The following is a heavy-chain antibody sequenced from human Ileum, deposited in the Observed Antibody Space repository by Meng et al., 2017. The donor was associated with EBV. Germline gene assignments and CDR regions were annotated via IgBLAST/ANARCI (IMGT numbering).Heavy chain of an antibody. J-gene: IGHJ4*02. CDR1: GGSISSGDYY. CDR3: AREGRSHQVGVSVY. Sequence: HGRLQGSCPGLVDPSPTLSLPCTVSGGSISSGDYYWSWIPQPPGKGLEWIGYIYNSGSTYYNPSLKSRVTISVDTSKNQFSLKLRFVTAADTAVYYCAREGRSHQVGVSVYWGQGNLVTVSS. V-gene: IGHV4-30-4*01. D-gene: IGHD2-21*01. CDR2: IYNSGST.